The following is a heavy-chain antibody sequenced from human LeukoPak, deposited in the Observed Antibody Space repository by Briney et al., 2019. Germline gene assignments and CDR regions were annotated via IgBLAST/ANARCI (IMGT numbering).Heavy chain of an antibody. D-gene: IGHD2-2*01. J-gene: IGHJ3*02. Sequence: GGSLRLSCAASGFTFSSYWIHWVRQAPGKGLVWVSHINSDGSSATYADSVKGRLTISRDNAKNSLYLQMNSLRAEDTAVYYCARVFQHCSSTSCERVAFDIWGQGTMVTVSS. CDR2: INSDGSSA. V-gene: IGHV3-74*01. CDR1: GFTFSSYW. CDR3: ARVFQHCSSTSCERVAFDI.